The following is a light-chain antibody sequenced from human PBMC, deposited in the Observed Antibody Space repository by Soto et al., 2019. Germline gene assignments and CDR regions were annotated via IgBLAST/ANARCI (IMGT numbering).Light chain of an antibody. Sequence: QSALTQPASVSGSPGQSITISCTGTSSDVGGYNYVSWYQQHPGKAPKLMIYEVSNRPSGVSNRFSGSKSGNTASLTMSGLQAEDEADYYCSSYTSSSTFVVFGGGTQLTVL. V-gene: IGLV2-14*01. CDR1: SSDVGGYNY. CDR3: SSYTSSSTFVV. J-gene: IGLJ2*01. CDR2: EVS.